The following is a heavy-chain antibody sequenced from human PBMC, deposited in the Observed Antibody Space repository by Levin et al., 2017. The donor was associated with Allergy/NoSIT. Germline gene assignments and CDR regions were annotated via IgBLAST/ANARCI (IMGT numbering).Heavy chain of an antibody. Sequence: SQTLSLTCTVSGGSISSSSYYWGWIRQPPGKGLEWIGSIYYSGSTYYNPSLKSRVTISVDTSKNQFSLKLSSVTAADTAVYYCARDGSSSWGLRGPPDYWGQGTLVTVSS. D-gene: IGHD3-16*01. V-gene: IGHV4-39*07. CDR2: IYYSGST. J-gene: IGHJ4*02. CDR3: ARDGSSSWGLRGPPDY. CDR1: GGSISSSSYY.